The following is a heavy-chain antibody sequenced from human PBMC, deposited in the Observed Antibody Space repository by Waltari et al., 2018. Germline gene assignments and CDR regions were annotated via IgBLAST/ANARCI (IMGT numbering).Heavy chain of an antibody. V-gene: IGHV1-69-2*01. J-gene: IGHJ4*01. CDR1: GYTFTAYY. CDR3: LLELLDD. D-gene: IGHD1-7*01. CDR2: IDPENGET. Sequence: EVQLVQSGAEVKKPGATVKISCKVSGYTFTAYYMHWVQQAPGKGLEWMGLIDPENGETVYAEKFQGRVTLTADTSSDTAYMELSSLTSEDTALYYCLLELLDDWGHGTLVTVSS.